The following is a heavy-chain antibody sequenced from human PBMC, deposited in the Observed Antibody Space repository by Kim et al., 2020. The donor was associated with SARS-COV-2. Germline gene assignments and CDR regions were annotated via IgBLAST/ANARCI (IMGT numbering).Heavy chain of an antibody. J-gene: IGHJ4*02. Sequence: SETLSLTCTVSGGSISSYFWSWIRQPPGKGLEYIGYIYYSGSTNYNPSLKSRVTISVDTSKNQFSLKLRSVTAADTAVYYCARVDSSGWQEDFFDYWGQG. CDR2: IYYSGST. CDR1: GGSISSYF. V-gene: IGHV4-59*13. D-gene: IGHD6-19*01. CDR3: ARVDSSGWQEDFFDY.